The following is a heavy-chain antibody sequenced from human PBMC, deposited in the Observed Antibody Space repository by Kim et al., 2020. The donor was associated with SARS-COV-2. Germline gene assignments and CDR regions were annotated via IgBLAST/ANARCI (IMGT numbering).Heavy chain of an antibody. Sequence: GGSLRLSCGASGFTFRTHGMHWVRQAPGKGLEWVAAIWNDGNNKHYADSVKGRFTISRDNSKNTLYLQMNSLRAEDTAVYYCAREGIAVAHDAFDIWGQGTMGTVSS. J-gene: IGHJ3*02. CDR1: GFTFRTHG. CDR2: IWNDGNNK. V-gene: IGHV3-33*08. CDR3: AREGIAVAHDAFDI. D-gene: IGHD6-19*01.